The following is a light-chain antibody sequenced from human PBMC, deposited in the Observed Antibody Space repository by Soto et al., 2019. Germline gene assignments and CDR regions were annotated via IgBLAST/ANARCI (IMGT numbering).Light chain of an antibody. CDR2: AAS. J-gene: IGKJ1*01. CDR3: QQYYSYPQT. Sequence: AIRMTQSPSSLSASTGDRVTITCRASQDISSYLAWYQQKPGKAPKLLIYAASTLQSGVPSRFSGSGSGTDFTLTISCLQSEDFATYYCQQYYSYPQTFGQGTKVDI. V-gene: IGKV1-8*01. CDR1: QDISSY.